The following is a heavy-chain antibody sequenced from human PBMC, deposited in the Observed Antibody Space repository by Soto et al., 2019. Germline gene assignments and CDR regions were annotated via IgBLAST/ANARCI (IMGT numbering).Heavy chain of an antibody. J-gene: IGHJ4*02. CDR1: GFTFSSYA. CDR3: ARDFGFGDYYDSSGYSY. CDR2: ISYDGSNK. V-gene: IGHV3-30-3*01. D-gene: IGHD3-22*01. Sequence: GGSLRLSCAASGFTFSSYAMHWVRQAPGKGLEWVAVISYDGSNKYYADSVKGRFTISRDNSKNTLYLQMNSLRAEDTAVYYCARDFGFGDYYDSSGYSYWGQGTLVTVSS.